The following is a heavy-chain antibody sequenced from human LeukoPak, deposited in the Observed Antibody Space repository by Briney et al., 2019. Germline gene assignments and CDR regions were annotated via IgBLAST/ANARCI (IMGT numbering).Heavy chain of an antibody. Sequence: ASVKVSCKASGGTFSSYAISWVRQAPGQGLEWMGGIIPIFGTANYAQKSQGRVTITADESTSTAYMELSSLRSEDTAVYYCARANNGSHSEFVYWGQGTLVTVSS. V-gene: IGHV1-69*13. J-gene: IGHJ4*02. CDR2: IIPIFGTA. CDR3: ARANNGSHSEFVY. CDR1: GGTFSSYA. D-gene: IGHD1-26*01.